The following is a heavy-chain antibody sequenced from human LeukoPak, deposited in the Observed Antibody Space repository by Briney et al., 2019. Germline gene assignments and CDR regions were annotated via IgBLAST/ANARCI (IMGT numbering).Heavy chain of an antibody. D-gene: IGHD6-13*01. J-gene: IGHJ3*01. CDR1: GYTLTELS. CDR2: FDPEDGET. V-gene: IGHV1-24*01. CDR3: ARDARGAAAADDAFDV. Sequence: ASVKVSCKVSGYTLTELSMHWVRQAPGKGLEWMGGFDPEDGETIYAQKFQGRVTMTEDTSTDTAYMELSSLRSEDTAVYYCARDARGAAAADDAFDVWGQGTVVTVSS.